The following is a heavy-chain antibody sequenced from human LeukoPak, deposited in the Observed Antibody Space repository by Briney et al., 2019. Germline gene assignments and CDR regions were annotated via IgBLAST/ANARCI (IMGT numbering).Heavy chain of an antibody. CDR2: LSGSGTAT. V-gene: IGHV3-23*01. D-gene: IGHD2-21*01. Sequence: GGSLRLSCEASQFTFSRFAMSWIRQAPGTGLEWVSTLSGSGTATYYADSVKGRFTTSRDNSKDTLYLQMDNLRADDTAVYYCAKHLGSHSFLFYYMDVWGSGTSVIVSS. CDR1: QFTFSRFA. J-gene: IGHJ6*03. CDR3: AKHLGSHSFLFYYMDV.